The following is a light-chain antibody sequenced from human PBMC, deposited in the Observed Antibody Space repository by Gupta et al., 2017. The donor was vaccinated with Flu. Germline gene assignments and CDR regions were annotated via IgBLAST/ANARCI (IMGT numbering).Light chain of an antibody. V-gene: IGKV1-5*03. CDR3: QQVHNYWWT. CDR2: KAS. J-gene: IGKJ1*01. CDR1: QSITNW. Sequence: DIQMTQSPSTLSASVGDRVTITCRASQSITNWLAWYQQKPGKAPKLLIYKASSLESGVPSRFSGSGSGTEFTLTISNLQPDDFATYYCQQVHNYWWTFGQGTKVEIK.